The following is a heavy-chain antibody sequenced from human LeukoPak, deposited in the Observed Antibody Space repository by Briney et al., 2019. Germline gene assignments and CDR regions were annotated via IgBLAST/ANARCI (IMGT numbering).Heavy chain of an antibody. CDR1: GFTVSSDY. Sequence: GGSLRLSCEASGFTVSSDYMSWVRQAPGKGLEWVSVIYRGGTTYYADSVKGRFTISRDDAKSSLYLQMDSLRVEDTALYYCVRDDPGVQQERRLSPFDIWGQGTMVTVSS. D-gene: IGHD1-1*01. V-gene: IGHV3-53*01. CDR2: IYRGGTT. J-gene: IGHJ3*02. CDR3: VRDDPGVQQERRLSPFDI.